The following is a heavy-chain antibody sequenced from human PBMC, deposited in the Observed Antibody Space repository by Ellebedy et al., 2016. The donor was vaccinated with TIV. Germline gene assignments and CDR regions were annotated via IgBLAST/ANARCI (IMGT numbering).Heavy chain of an antibody. V-gene: IGHV4-4*07. D-gene: IGHD7-27*01. CDR2: IYTSGST. Sequence: GSLRLXXTVSGGSISSYYWSWIRQPAGKGLEWIGRIYTSGSTNYNPSLKSRVTMSVDTSKNQFSLKLSSVTAADTAVYYCARGLGSNYYYYYYMDVWGKGTTVTVSS. CDR1: GGSISSYY. J-gene: IGHJ6*03. CDR3: ARGLGSNYYYYYYMDV.